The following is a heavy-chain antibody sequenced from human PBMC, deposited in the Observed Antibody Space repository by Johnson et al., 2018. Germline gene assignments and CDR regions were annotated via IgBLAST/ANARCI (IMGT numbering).Heavy chain of an antibody. Sequence: QVQLQESGPGLVKPSETLSLTCTVSGGSISSYYWSWIRQPPGKGLEWIGYIYYSGSTNYNPSLKSRVTISVDTSKNQFSLKLSSVTPADTAVYYCARSMANYDYVWGSYRSYYYYGMDVWGQGTTVTVSS. V-gene: IGHV4-59*01. D-gene: IGHD3-16*02. CDR3: ARSMANYDYVWGSYRSYYYYGMDV. CDR1: GGSISSYY. CDR2: IYYSGST. J-gene: IGHJ6*02.